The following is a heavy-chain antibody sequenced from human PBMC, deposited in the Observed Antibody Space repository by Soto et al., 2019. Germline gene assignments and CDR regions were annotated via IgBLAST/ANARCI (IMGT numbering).Heavy chain of an antibody. D-gene: IGHD1-1*01. CDR1: GGTFSNYV. Sequence: QVQLVQSGAEVKKPGSSVKVSCKASGGTFSNYVITWVRQAPGQGLECMGGIIPISGTANYAQKFQGRVTITADEHTSTFYMELSSLRSEDTAVYYCARGWNDFPHWGQGTLVTVSS. CDR3: ARGWNDFPH. V-gene: IGHV1-69*01. J-gene: IGHJ1*01. CDR2: IIPISGTA.